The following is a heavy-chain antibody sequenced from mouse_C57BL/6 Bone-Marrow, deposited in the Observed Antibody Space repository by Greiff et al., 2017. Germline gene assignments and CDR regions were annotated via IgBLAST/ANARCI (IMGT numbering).Heavy chain of an antibody. D-gene: IGHD1-1*01. J-gene: IGHJ2*01. Sequence: VQLQQSGAELMKPGASVKLSCKATAYTFPGYWIEWVKQRPGHGLLCIGELLPGIGSTNYNEKFKGKATFTADTSSNTAYMQLSSLTTEDSAIYYCARRTTVPDYWGQGTTLTVSS. CDR2: LLPGIGST. CDR3: ARRTTVPDY. V-gene: IGHV1-9*01. CDR1: AYTFPGYW.